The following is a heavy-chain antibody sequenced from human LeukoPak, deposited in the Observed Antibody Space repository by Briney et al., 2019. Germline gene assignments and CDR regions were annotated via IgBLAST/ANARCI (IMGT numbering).Heavy chain of an antibody. V-gene: IGHV4-34*01. CDR1: GGSFSGYY. CDR3: ARGPLDLVWGVLPFDY. Sequence: PSETLSLTCAVYGGSFSGYYWSWIRQPPGKGLEWIGEINHSGSTNYNPSLKSRVTISVDTSKNQFSLKLSSVTAADTAVYYCARGPLDLVWGVLPFDYWGQGTLVTVSS. D-gene: IGHD3-10*01. CDR2: INHSGST. J-gene: IGHJ4*02.